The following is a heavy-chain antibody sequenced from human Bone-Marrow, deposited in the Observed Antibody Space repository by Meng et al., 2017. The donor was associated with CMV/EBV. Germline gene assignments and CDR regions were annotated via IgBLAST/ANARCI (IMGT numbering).Heavy chain of an antibody. D-gene: IGHD1-7*01. J-gene: IGHJ6*02. Sequence: GESLKISCVASGFTFNNAWMSWVRQAPGKGPEWVGHIRSKTDGGTTDYAASVKGRFTISRDDSKNTLFLQMNNLKPEDTAVYYCAVLGGRVTGTTLAHDYYYGMDVWGQGTTVTVSS. CDR3: AVLGGRVTGTTLAHDYYYGMDV. CDR1: GFTFNNAW. V-gene: IGHV3-15*01. CDR2: IRSKTDGGTT.